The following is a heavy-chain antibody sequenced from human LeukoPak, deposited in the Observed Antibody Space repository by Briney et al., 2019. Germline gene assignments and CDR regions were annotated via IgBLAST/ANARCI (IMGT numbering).Heavy chain of an antibody. D-gene: IGHD5-24*01. J-gene: IGHJ4*02. CDR1: GGTFSSYA. V-gene: IGHV1-69*05. Sequence: ASVKVSCKASGGTFSSYAISWVRQAPGQGLEWMGGIIPIFGTANYAQKFQGRVTITTDESTSTAYMELSSLRSEDTAVYYCARVRTDGYNYYPFDYWGQGTLVTVSS. CDR2: IIPIFGTA. CDR3: ARVRTDGYNYYPFDY.